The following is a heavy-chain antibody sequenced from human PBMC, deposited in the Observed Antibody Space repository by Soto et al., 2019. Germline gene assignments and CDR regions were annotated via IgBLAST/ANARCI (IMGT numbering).Heavy chain of an antibody. CDR1: GGSISSSSYY. D-gene: IGHD4-17*01. CDR3: ARLGGLGYGDYVFDY. Sequence: SETLSLTCTVSGGSISSSSYYWGWIRQPPGKGLEWIGSIYYSGSTYYNPSLKSRVTISVDTSKNQFSLKLSSVTAADTAVYYCARLGGLGYGDYVFDYWGQGTLVTVSS. CDR2: IYYSGST. J-gene: IGHJ4*02. V-gene: IGHV4-39*01.